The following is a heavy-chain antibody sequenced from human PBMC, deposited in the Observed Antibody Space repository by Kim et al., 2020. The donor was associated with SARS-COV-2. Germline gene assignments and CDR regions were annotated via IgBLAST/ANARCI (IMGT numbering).Heavy chain of an antibody. V-gene: IGHV3-30-3*01. D-gene: IGHD2-15*01. CDR2: NK. J-gene: IGHJ5*02. Sequence: NKTYAEPVKGRFTLSKDNSKNALYLQMNSLRAEDTAVSYCARDGGNWFDPWGQGTLVTVSS. CDR3: ARDGGNWFDP.